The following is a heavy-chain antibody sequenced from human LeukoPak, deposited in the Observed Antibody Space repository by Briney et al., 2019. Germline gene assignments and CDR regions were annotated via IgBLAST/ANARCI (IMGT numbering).Heavy chain of an antibody. Sequence: GGSLRLSCAASGFTFSSYAMHWVRQAPGKGLEWVAVISYDGSNKYYADSVKGRFTISRDNSKNTLYLQMNSLRAEDTAVYYCARDLRAYYDSSGSDYWGQGTLVTVSS. CDR1: GFTFSSYA. CDR2: ISYDGSNK. D-gene: IGHD3-22*01. J-gene: IGHJ4*02. V-gene: IGHV3-30-3*01. CDR3: ARDLRAYYDSSGSDY.